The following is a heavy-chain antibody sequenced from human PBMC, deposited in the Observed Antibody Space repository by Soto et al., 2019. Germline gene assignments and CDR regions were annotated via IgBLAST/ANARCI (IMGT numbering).Heavy chain of an antibody. Sequence: SGPTLVNPTQTLTLTCSFSGFSLSTSGVGVGWVRQAPGKALEWLTLFYWDDDRRYNPSLKSRLTFAKDTSRNQVVLTMTNMDPVDTATYYCAHGSSIVGAPAFDYWGQGXLVTVYS. CDR1: GFSLSTSGVG. CDR2: FYWDDDR. V-gene: IGHV2-5*02. D-gene: IGHD1-26*01. CDR3: AHGSSIVGAPAFDY. J-gene: IGHJ4*02.